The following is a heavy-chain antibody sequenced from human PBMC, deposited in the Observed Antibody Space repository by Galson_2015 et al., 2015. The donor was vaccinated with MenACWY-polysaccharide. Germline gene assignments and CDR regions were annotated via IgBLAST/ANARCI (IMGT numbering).Heavy chain of an antibody. Sequence: EWIGTLYYSGNTHYNPSLKSRVTISVDTSKNQFSLRLSSVTAADTAVYYCARDSGWTYSSSWYFDYWGQGALVTVSS. CDR3: ARDSGWTYSSSWYFDY. J-gene: IGHJ4*02. D-gene: IGHD6-13*01. V-gene: IGHV4-30-2*05. CDR2: LYYSGNT.